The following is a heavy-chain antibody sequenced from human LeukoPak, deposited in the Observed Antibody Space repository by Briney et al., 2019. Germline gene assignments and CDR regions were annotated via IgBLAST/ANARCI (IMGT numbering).Heavy chain of an antibody. J-gene: IGHJ4*02. D-gene: IGHD6-6*01. CDR1: GGTFSSYA. V-gene: IGHV1-69*13. CDR2: IIPIFGTA. Sequence: SVKVSCKASGGTFSSYAISWVRQAPGQGLEWMGGIIPIFGTANYAQKFQGRVTITADESTSTAYMELSSLRSEDTAVYYCARDMSNLYSSSSGPFDYWGQGTLVTVSS. CDR3: ARDMSNLYSSSSGPFDY.